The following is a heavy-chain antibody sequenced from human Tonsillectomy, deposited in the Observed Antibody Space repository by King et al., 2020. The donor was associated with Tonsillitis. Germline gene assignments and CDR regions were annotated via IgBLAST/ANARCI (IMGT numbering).Heavy chain of an antibody. D-gene: IGHD2-21*02. CDR2: INPSGDYT. J-gene: IGHJ4*02. V-gene: IGHV1-46*01. CDR3: ARGDPYCGGDCYWADLDY. CDR1: GYTLIDYY. Sequence: QLVQSGAEVKKPGASVKVSCKASGYTLIDYYMHWVRQAPGQGLEWMGIINPSGDYTSYAQKFLGRVTVTSDRSTSTVYMELGGMTSEDTAVYYCARGDPYCGGDCYWADLDYWGQGTLVTVSS.